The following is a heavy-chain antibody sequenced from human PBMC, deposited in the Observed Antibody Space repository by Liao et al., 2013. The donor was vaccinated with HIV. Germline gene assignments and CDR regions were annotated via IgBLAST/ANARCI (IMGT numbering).Heavy chain of an antibody. J-gene: IGHJ4*02. D-gene: IGHD3-10*01. Sequence: QVQLQESGPGLVQPSETLSLTCTVSGDSVSSDYWSWIRQSPGKGLEWIGYIYKGVSTNYNPSFESRVTISADTSKNQLSLKLSSMTAADTAVYFCARDGEVLLKKVWSLSCFDFWGQGTLVTVSS. V-gene: IGHV4-59*02. CDR3: ARDGEVLLKKVWSLSCFDF. CDR2: IYKGVST. CDR1: GDSVSSDY.